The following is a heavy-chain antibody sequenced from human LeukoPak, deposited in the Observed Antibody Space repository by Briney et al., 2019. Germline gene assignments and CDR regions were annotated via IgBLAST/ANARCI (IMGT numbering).Heavy chain of an antibody. V-gene: IGHV4-61*02. CDR2: IYTSGST. CDR3: ARDYGSGIFDY. CDR1: GGSISSGSYY. Sequence: PSQNLSLTCTVSGGSISSGSYYWSWIRQPAGKGLEWIGRIYTSGSTNYNPSLKSRVTISVDTSKNQFSLKLSSVTAADTAVYYCARDYGSGIFDYWGQGTLVTVSS. D-gene: IGHD1-26*01. J-gene: IGHJ4*02.